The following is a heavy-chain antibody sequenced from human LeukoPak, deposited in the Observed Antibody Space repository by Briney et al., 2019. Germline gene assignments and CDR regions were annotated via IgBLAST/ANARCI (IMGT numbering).Heavy chain of an antibody. V-gene: IGHV3-73*01. CDR1: GFTFTGSA. Sequence: GGSLRLSCAASGFTFTGSAVHWVRQASGKGLEWVGRIKSKANDYATAYAASAKGRFTTSRDDSKNTAYLQMDSLKTEDTAVYYCTRHSGEMATTLDYWGQGTLVTVSS. D-gene: IGHD5-24*01. CDR2: IKSKANDYAT. J-gene: IGHJ4*02. CDR3: TRHSGEMATTLDY.